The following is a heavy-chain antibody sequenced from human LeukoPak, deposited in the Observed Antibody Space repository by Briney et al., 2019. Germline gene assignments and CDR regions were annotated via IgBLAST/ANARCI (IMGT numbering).Heavy chain of an antibody. Sequence: PGGPLRLSGAASGLTFSSSAMTWCGQAPGKGLEWVSAFVGSYCSTYYAVTVQGRFTISRDNSKSTLCPQMTSLRAEDTVVYYCAKQLGYCSDGSCYFPYWGQRTLVTVSS. D-gene: IGHD2-15*01. CDR3: AKQLGYCSDGSCYFPY. J-gene: IGHJ4*02. CDR2: FVGSYCST. V-gene: IGHV3-23*01. CDR1: GLTFSSSA.